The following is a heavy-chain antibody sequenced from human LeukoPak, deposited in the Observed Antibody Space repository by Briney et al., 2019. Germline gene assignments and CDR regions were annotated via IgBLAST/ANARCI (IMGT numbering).Heavy chain of an antibody. CDR2: IWYDGSNK. D-gene: IGHD6-13*01. Sequence: GGSLRLSCAASGFTFSSYGMHWVRQAPGKGLEWVAVIWYDGSNKYYTDSVKGRFTISRDNSKNTLYLQMNSLRAEDTAVYYCAREYSSRYGMDVWGQGTTVTVSS. J-gene: IGHJ6*02. CDR1: GFTFSSYG. V-gene: IGHV3-33*01. CDR3: AREYSSRYGMDV.